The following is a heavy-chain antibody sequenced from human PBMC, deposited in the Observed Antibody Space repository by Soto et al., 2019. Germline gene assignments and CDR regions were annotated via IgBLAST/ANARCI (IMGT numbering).Heavy chain of an antibody. J-gene: IGHJ6*03. V-gene: IGHV1-3*01. D-gene: IGHD1-1*01. CDR2: INAGNGNT. Sequence: ASVKVSCKASGYTFTSYAMHWVRQAPGQRLEWMGWINAGNGNTKYSQKFQGRVTITRDTSASTAYMELSSLRSEDTAVYYFARSGTYYYYYFMDVWSKGTTVTVSS. CDR1: GYTFTSYA. CDR3: ARSGTYYYYYFMDV.